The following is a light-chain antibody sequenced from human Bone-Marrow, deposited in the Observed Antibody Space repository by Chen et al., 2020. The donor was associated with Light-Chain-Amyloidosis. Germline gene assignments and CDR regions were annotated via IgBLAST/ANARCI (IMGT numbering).Light chain of an antibody. J-gene: IGLJ3*02. CDR2: DDS. V-gene: IGLV3-21*02. CDR3: QVWDRSSDRPV. Sequence: SYVLTQPSSVSVAPGQTPTIACGGNNIGSTSVHWYQQTPGQAPLLVVYDDSDRPSGIPERLSGSNSGNMATLTISRVEAGDEADYYCQVWDRSSDRPVFGGGTKLTVL. CDR1: NIGSTS.